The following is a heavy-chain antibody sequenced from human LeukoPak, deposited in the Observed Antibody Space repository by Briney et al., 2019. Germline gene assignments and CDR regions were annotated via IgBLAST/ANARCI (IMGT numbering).Heavy chain of an antibody. CDR2: IYHSGST. CDR1: GGSISSGGYS. V-gene: IGHV4-30-2*01. Sequence: MSSETLSLTCAVSGGSISSGGYSWSWIRQPPGKGLEWIGYIYHSGSTYYNPSLKSRVTISVDRSKNQFSLKLSSVTAADTAVYYCARGLGMREMDFDLWGRGTLVTVSS. J-gene: IGHJ2*01. D-gene: IGHD7-27*01. CDR3: ARGLGMREMDFDL.